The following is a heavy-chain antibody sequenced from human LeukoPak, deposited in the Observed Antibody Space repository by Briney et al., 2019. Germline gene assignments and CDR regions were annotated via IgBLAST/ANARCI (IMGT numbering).Heavy chain of an antibody. V-gene: IGHV4-34*01. Sequence: PSETLSLTCAVYGGSFSGYYWSWIRQPPGKGLEWIGEINHSGSTNYNPSLKSRVTISVDTSKNQFSLKLSSVTAADTAVYYCARGGPSPAAIARFDPWGQGTLVTVSS. CDR2: INHSGST. J-gene: IGHJ5*02. CDR3: ARGGPSPAAIARFDP. CDR1: GGSFSGYY. D-gene: IGHD2-2*02.